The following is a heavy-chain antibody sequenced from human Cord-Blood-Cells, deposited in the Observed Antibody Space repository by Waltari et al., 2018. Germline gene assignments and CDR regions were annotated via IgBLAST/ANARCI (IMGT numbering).Heavy chain of an antibody. D-gene: IGHD2-2*01. CDR2: INHSGGT. CDR3: ARVSLIVVVPAASRGYYGMDV. V-gene: IGHV4-34*01. Sequence: QVQLQQWGAGLLKPSETLSLTCAVYGGSFSGYYWSWIRQPPGTGLEWIGEINHSGGTNYNPSLKSRVTISVDTSKNQFSLKLRSVTAADTAVYYCARVSLIVVVPAASRGYYGMDVWGQGTTVTVSS. CDR1: GGSFSGYY. J-gene: IGHJ6*02.